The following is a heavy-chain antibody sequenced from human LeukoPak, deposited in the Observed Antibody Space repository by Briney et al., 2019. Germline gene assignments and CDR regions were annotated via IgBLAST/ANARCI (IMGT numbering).Heavy chain of an antibody. J-gene: IGHJ3*01. CDR1: GFTFSNHA. CDR3: ARGEAYYDRNGLPGAALDF. V-gene: IGHV3-30*04. CDR2: ISYDGRNE. Sequence: PGGSLRLSCTASGFTFSNHALHWVRQAPGKGLEWLTFISYDGRNEYYADSVTGRLTISRDNSKNTVPLQLNSLRVEDAAVYYCARGEAYYDRNGLPGAALDFWGLGTLVTVSS. D-gene: IGHD3-22*01.